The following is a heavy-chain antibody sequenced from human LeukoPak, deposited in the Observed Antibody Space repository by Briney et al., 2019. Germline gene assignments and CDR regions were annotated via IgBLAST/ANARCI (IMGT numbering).Heavy chain of an antibody. CDR2: IYYSGST. D-gene: IGHD2-21*02. V-gene: IGHV4-39*07. CDR3: ARAPGGDFYFDY. J-gene: IGHJ4*02. Sequence: SETLSLTCSVSGGSISSSSYYWGWIRQPPGKGLEWIGSIYYSGSTYYNPSLKSRVTISVDTSKNRVSLKLSSVTAADSAVYYCARAPGGDFYFDYWGRETLVTVSS. CDR1: GGSISSSSYY.